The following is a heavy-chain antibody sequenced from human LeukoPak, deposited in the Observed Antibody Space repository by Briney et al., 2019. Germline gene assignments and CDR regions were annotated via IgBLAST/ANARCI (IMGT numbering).Heavy chain of an antibody. J-gene: IGHJ4*02. V-gene: IGHV4-39*01. Sequence: PSETLSLTCTVSGGSISSNFYYWGWIRQPPGKGLEWIGSIYNGGSTYYNPSLRSRVTISVDTSKNQFSLKLSSVTAADTAVYYCARTVPVLLWFGESFDYWGQGTLVTVSS. CDR3: ARTVPVLLWFGESFDY. CDR1: GGSISSNFYY. D-gene: IGHD3-10*01. CDR2: IYNGGST.